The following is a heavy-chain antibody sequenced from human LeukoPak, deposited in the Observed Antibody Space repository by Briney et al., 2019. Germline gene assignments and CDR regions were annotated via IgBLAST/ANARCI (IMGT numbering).Heavy chain of an antibody. V-gene: IGHV4-31*03. CDR1: GGSISSGGYY. Sequence: SQTLSLTCTVSGGSISSGGYYWSWIRQHPGKGLEWIGYIYYSGSTYYNPSLKSRVTISVDTSKNQFSLKLSSVTAADTAVYYCARAPKGTGTTLVAFDIWGQGTMVTVSS. J-gene: IGHJ3*02. CDR3: ARAPKGTGTTLVAFDI. CDR2: IYYSGST. D-gene: IGHD1-7*01.